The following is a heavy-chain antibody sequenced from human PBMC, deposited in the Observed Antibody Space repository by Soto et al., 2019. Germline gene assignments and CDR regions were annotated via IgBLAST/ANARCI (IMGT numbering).Heavy chain of an antibody. D-gene: IGHD3-10*01. J-gene: IGHJ6*02. CDR2: IYHSGTT. CDR1: SFSISSGYY. Sequence: PSETLSLTCAVSSFSISSGYYWGWVRQPPGKGLEWIGSIYHSGTTNYSPSLKSRVTISIDTSKNQFSLTLRSVTAADAAVYYCARALYGSGVLDVWGQGATVTVSS. V-gene: IGHV4-38-2*01. CDR3: ARALYGSGVLDV.